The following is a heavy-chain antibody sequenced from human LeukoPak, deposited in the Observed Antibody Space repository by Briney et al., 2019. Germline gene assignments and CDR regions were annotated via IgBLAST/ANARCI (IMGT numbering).Heavy chain of an antibody. D-gene: IGHD3-22*01. CDR3: ARDSRGEGAFDI. Sequence: PSETLSLTCTVSGVSISSGSYFWSWIRQSAGKGLEWFGRMYTSGSTNYNPSLKSRVTISLDTSKNQFSLNLRSVTAADTAIYYCARDSRGEGAFDIWGQGTLVTVSS. CDR1: GVSISSGSYF. V-gene: IGHV4-61*02. CDR2: MYTSGST. J-gene: IGHJ4*02.